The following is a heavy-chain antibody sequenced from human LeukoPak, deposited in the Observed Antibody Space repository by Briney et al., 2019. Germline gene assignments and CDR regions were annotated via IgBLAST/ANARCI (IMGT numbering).Heavy chain of an antibody. Sequence: SETLSLTCAVSGGSTSSSNWWSWVRQPPGKGLEWIGEIYHSGSTNYNPSLKSRVTISVDKSKNQFSLKLSSVTAADTAVYYCAKGEIAVAGGIDYWGQGTLVTVSS. CDR2: IYHSGST. D-gene: IGHD6-19*01. CDR3: AKGEIAVAGGIDY. CDR1: GGSTSSSNW. V-gene: IGHV4-4*02. J-gene: IGHJ4*02.